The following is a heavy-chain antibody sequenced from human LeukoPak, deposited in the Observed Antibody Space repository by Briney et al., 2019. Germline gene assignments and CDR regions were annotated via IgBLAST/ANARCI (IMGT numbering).Heavy chain of an antibody. CDR2: INHSGST. CDR3: AREMATIRGRNYYYYYMDV. V-gene: IGHV4-34*01. D-gene: IGHD5-24*01. CDR1: GGSFSGYY. J-gene: IGHJ6*03. Sequence: MTSETLSLTCAVYGGSFSGYYWSWIRQPPGKGLEWIGEINHSGSTNYNPSLKSRVTISVDTSKNQFSLKLSSVTAADTAVYYCAREMATIRGRNYYYYYMDVWGKGTTVTISS.